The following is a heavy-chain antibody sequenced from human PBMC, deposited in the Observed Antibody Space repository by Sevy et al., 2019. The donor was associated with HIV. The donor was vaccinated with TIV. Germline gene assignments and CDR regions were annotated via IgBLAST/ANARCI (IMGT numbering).Heavy chain of an antibody. CDR1: GFTFPTFA. CDR3: VKGLLGEH. Sequence: GGSLRLSCAASGFTFPTFAMIWVRQPPRKGLEWVSTIGTKDNIFYADSVKGRFTVSRDNSENTLYLQMNRLRVDDTAMYYCVKGLLGEHWGQGTLVTVSS. V-gene: IGHV3-23*01. CDR2: IGTKDNI. J-gene: IGHJ1*01. D-gene: IGHD3-16*01.